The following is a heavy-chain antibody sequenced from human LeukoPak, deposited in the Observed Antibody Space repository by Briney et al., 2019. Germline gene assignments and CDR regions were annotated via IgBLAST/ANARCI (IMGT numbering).Heavy chain of an antibody. CDR2: ISAYNGNT. CDR3: ARDPRVDCSSTSCYDLGGQRMDV. CDR1: GYTFTSYG. D-gene: IGHD2-2*01. V-gene: IGHV1-18*01. Sequence: ASVKVSCKASGYTFTSYGISWVRQAPGQGLEWMGWISAYNGNTNYAQKLQGRVTMTTDTSTSTAYMELRSLRSDDTAVYYCARDPRVDCSSTSCYDLGGQRMDVWGKGTTVTVSS. J-gene: IGHJ6*04.